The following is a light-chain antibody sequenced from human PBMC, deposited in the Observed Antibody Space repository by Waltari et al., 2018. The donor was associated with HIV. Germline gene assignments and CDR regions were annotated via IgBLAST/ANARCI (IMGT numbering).Light chain of an antibody. CDR2: QDN. J-gene: IGLJ1*01. Sequence: YELSQPLSVCVSLVQTATITCAVDTSGDKYICWYHQKPGQSPVLVVYQDNMRPSGFPKRFSGSNSGITATLAINYTHAVDEGNYSCQALDTSTGVFGAGTKVSVL. V-gene: IGLV3-1*01. CDR1: TSGDKY. CDR3: QALDTSTGV.